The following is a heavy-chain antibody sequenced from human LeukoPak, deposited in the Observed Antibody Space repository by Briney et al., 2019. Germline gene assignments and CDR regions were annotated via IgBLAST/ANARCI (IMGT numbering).Heavy chain of an antibody. Sequence: PGGSLRLSCAASGFTFSTYSMNWVRQAPGKGLEWVSSISSSSNYIYYADSVKGRFTISRDNAKNSLYLQMNSLRAEDTAVYYCARGGEYCSSTSCYKVIAIDYWGQGTLVTVSS. D-gene: IGHD2-2*02. CDR2: ISSSSNYI. CDR3: ARGGEYCSSTSCYKVIAIDY. J-gene: IGHJ4*02. CDR1: GFTFSTYS. V-gene: IGHV3-21*06.